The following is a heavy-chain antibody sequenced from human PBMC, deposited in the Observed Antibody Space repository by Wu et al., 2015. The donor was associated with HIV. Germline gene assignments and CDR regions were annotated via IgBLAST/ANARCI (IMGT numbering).Heavy chain of an antibody. D-gene: IGHD1-1*01. CDR3: ARWKGRSTPPEYYYYMDV. CDR2: IIPIFGTA. Sequence: QVQLVQSGAEVKKPGSSVKVSCKASGGTFSSYAISWVRQAPGQGLEWMGGIIPIFGTANYAQKFQGRVTITADESTSTAYMELSSLRSEDTAVYYCARWKGRSTPPEYYYYMDVWGKRDHGHRLL. J-gene: IGHJ6*03. CDR1: GGTFSSYA. V-gene: IGHV1-69*12.